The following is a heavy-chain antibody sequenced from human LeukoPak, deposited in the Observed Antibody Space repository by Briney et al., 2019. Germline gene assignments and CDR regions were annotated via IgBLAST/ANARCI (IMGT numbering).Heavy chain of an antibody. CDR1: GGSISSYY. CDR2: IYYSGST. J-gene: IGHJ4*02. CDR3: AKDRPAEYSSDPPLAATDY. V-gene: IGHV4-59*01. Sequence: SETLSLTCTVSGGSISSYYWSWIRQPPGKGLEWIGYIYYSGSTNYNPSLKSRVTISVDTSKNQFSLKLSSVTAADTAVYYCAKDRPAEYSSDPPLAATDYWGQGTLVTVSS. D-gene: IGHD6-6*01.